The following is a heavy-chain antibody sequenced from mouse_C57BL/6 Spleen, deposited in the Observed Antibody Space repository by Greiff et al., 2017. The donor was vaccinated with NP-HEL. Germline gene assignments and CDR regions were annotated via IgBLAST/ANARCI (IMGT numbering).Heavy chain of an antibody. V-gene: IGHV1-69*01. CDR2: IDPSDSYT. Sequence: QVHVKQPGAELVMPGASVKLSCKASGYTFTSYWMHWVKQRPGQGLEWIGEIDPSDSYTNYNQKFKGKSTLTVDKSSSTAYMQLSSLTSEDSAVYYCARFYGSSSWFAYWGQGTLVTVSA. CDR1: GYTFTSYW. J-gene: IGHJ3*01. D-gene: IGHD1-1*01. CDR3: ARFYGSSSWFAY.